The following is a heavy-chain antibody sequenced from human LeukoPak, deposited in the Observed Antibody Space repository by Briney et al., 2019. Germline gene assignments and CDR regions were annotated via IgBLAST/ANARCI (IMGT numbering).Heavy chain of an antibody. Sequence: PSETLSLTCAVYGGSFSGYYWSWIRQPPGKGLEWIGEITHSGSTNYNPSLKSRVTISTDTSRNQFSLKLSSVTAADTAVYYCARDQGDYWGQGTLVTVSS. CDR2: ITHSGST. V-gene: IGHV4-34*01. J-gene: IGHJ4*02. CDR1: GGSFSGYY. CDR3: ARDQGDY.